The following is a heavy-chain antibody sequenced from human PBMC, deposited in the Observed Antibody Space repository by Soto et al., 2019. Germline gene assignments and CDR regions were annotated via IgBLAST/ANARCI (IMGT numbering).Heavy chain of an antibody. CDR3: ARTLYDSSGYYGNHDAFDI. CDR2: IDPSDSYT. V-gene: IGHV5-10-1*01. D-gene: IGHD3-22*01. CDR1: VYSFTSYG. J-gene: IGHJ3*02. Sequence: PXDSLKRSCKGSVYSFTSYGVSLVRQMPGKGLEWMGRIDPSDSYTNYSPSFQGHVTISADKSISTAYLQWSSLKASDTAMYYCARTLYDSSGYYGNHDAFDIWGQGTMVTVSS.